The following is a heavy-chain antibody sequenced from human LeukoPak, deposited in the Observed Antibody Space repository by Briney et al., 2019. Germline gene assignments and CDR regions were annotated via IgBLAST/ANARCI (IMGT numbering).Heavy chain of an antibody. CDR2: SSGSGGST. CDR3: AKGPAFYYDSSGSYFDF. D-gene: IGHD3-22*01. J-gene: IGHJ4*02. Sequence: PGGSLRLYCAASGFTFSSYAMSWVRQAPGKGLEWVSASSGSGGSTYYADSVKGRSTISRDNSKDTLYLQMNSLRAEDTAVYYCAKGPAFYYDSSGSYFDFWGQGTLVTVSS. V-gene: IGHV3-23*01. CDR1: GFTFSSYA.